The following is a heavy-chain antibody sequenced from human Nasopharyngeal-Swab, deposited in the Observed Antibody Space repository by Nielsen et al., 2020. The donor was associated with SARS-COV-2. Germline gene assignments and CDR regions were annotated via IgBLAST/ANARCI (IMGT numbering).Heavy chain of an antibody. CDR1: AGSFSGYY. D-gene: IGHD3-16*01. CDR3: ARDMRYYDYVWGSSHYYYYGMDV. J-gene: IGHJ6*02. CDR2: INHSGST. Sequence: SETLSLTCAVYAGSFSGYYWSWIRQPPGKGLEWIGEINHSGSTNYNPSLKSRVTISVDTSKNQFSLKLSSVTAADTAVYFCARDMRYYDYVWGSSHYYYYGMDVWGQGTTVTVSS. V-gene: IGHV4-34*01.